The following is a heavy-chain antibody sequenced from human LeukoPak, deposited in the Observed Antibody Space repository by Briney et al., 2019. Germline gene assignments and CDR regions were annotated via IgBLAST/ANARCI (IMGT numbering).Heavy chain of an antibody. CDR1: GFTFSNFD. V-gene: IGHV3-23*01. CDR2: ISSRGGTS. CDR3: AKASSNYFYYFEY. J-gene: IGHJ4*02. D-gene: IGHD2/OR15-2a*01. Sequence: PGGSLRLSCAASGFTFSNFDMTWVRQAPGKGLEWASHISSRGGTSHYADSVKGRFTISRDNFKNTLYLQMNSLRDEDTAVYYCAKASSNYFYYFEYWGQGTLVTVSS.